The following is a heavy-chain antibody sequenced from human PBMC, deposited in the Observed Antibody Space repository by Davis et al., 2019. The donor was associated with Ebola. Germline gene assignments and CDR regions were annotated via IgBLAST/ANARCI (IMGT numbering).Heavy chain of an antibody. Sequence: GESLKISCAASGFTFSSYAMSWVRQAPGKGLEWVSAISGSGGSTYYADSVKGRFTISRDNSKNTLYLQMNSLRAEDTAVYYCAKDCDDYIWGSYRQYYFDYWGQGTLVTVSS. CDR2: ISGSGGST. J-gene: IGHJ4*02. CDR3: AKDCDDYIWGSYRQYYFDY. CDR1: GFTFSSYA. V-gene: IGHV3-23*01. D-gene: IGHD3-16*02.